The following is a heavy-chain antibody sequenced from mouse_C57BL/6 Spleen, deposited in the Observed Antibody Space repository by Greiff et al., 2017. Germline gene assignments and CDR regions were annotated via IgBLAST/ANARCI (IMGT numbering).Heavy chain of an antibody. V-gene: IGHV1-53*01. J-gene: IGHJ3*01. CDR3: ARSPNWDGGFAY. CDR2: INPRNGGT. CDR1: GYTFTSYW. D-gene: IGHD4-1*01. Sequence: LQQPGTELVKPGASVKLSCTASGYTFTSYWMHWVKQRPGQGLEWIGNINPRNGGTNYNEKFKSKATLTVDKSSSTAYMQLSSLTSEDSAVYDCARSPNWDGGFAYWGQGTLVTVSA.